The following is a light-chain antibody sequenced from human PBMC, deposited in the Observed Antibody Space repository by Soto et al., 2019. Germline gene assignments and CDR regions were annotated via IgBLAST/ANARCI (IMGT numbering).Light chain of an antibody. V-gene: IGKV3-15*01. CDR2: GAT. CDR1: QSVRSN. J-gene: IGKJ4*01. CDR3: QQYNDWPPLT. Sequence: EIVMTQSPATLSVSPGERATLSCRASQSVRSNLAWYQQKPGQAPRLLISGATTRATGVPARFSGSGSGTEFTLTISSLQSEDLAVYYCQQYNDWPPLTFDGGTKVEIK.